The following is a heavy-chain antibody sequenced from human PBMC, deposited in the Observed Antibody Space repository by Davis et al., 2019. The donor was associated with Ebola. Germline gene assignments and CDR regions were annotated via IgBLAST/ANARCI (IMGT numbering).Heavy chain of an antibody. CDR3: ARHGGFGYGYCSGGSCYGVTDVGMDV. CDR1: GYSFTSYW. J-gene: IGHJ6*03. V-gene: IGHV5-51*01. D-gene: IGHD2-15*01. CDR2: IHPGDSDT. Sequence: GESPKIPCKGSGYSFTSYWIGWVRQMPGKGLEWIGIIHPGDSDTRYSPSFQGQVTISADKSISTAYLQWSSLKATETAMYYCARHGGFGYGYCSGGSCYGVTDVGMDVWGKGTTVTVSS.